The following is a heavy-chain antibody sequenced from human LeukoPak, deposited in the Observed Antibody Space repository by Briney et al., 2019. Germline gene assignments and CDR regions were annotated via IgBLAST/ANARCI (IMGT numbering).Heavy chain of an antibody. D-gene: IGHD6-13*01. CDR3: ARGRIAAAGTILDY. Sequence: SETLSLTCTVSGGSISSSSYYWGWIRQPPGKGLEWIGSIYYSGSTYYNPSLKSRVTISVDTSKNQFSLKLSSVTAADTAVYYCARGRIAAAGTILDYWGQGTLVTVSS. J-gene: IGHJ4*02. CDR1: GGSISSSSYY. V-gene: IGHV4-39*07. CDR2: IYYSGST.